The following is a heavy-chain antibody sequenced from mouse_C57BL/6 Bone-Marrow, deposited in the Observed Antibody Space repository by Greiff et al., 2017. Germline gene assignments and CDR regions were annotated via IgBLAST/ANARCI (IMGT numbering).Heavy chain of an antibody. V-gene: IGHV5-4*01. Sequence: EVHLVESGGGLVKPGGVLKLSCAASGFTFSSYAMSWVRQTPEKRLEWVATISAGGSYTYYPDNVKGRFTLSRDNAKNNLYLQMSHLKSEDTAMYYCARDGLSPDAMDDWGQGTSVTVSS. CDR1: GFTFSSYA. J-gene: IGHJ4*01. D-gene: IGHD3-1*01. CDR3: ARDGLSPDAMDD. CDR2: ISAGGSYT.